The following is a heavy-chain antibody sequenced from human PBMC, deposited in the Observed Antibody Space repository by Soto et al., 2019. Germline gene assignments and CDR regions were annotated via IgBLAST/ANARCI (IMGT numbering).Heavy chain of an antibody. CDR2: ISYAGSNK. CDR3: ARGSEGSYPVRRIFDF. J-gene: IGHJ5*01. Sequence: GSLRLSCAASGFTFSSYAMHWFRQAPGKGLEWVAVISYAGSNKYYADSVRGRFVISRDNSKNTLYLQMSSLRPEDSATHYCARGSEGSYPVRRIFDFWGRGTLVTVSS. V-gene: IGHV3-30*09. CDR1: GFTFSSYA. D-gene: IGHD4-17*01.